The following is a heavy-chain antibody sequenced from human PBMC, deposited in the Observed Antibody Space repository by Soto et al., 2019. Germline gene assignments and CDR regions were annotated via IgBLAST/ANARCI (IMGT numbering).Heavy chain of an antibody. CDR3: ARGGDTSGSWPRY. D-gene: IGHD3-22*01. J-gene: IGHJ4*02. CDR1: GFTFSSFS. V-gene: IGHV3-21*06. Sequence: EVQLEQSGGGLVKPGGSLRLSCAASGFTFSSFSMNWVRQAPGKGLEWVSSISSSSTYIYYADSVKGRFTISRDDAKNSLYLQMNSLRDEDTAMYYCARGGDTSGSWPRYWGQGTLVTASS. CDR2: ISSSSTYI.